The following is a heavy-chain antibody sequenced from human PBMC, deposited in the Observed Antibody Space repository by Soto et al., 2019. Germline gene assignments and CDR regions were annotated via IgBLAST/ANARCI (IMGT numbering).Heavy chain of an antibody. CDR3: ARVFDTYYFDS. CDR1: GFTFSSYG. Sequence: PGGSLRLSCAASGFTFSSYGMHWVRQAPGKGLEWVAVISYDGSNKYYADSVKGRFTISRDNSKKTLYLQMNSLRAEDTAVYYCARVFDTYYFDSWGQGNMVTVSS. CDR2: ISYDGSNK. V-gene: IGHV3-30*03. D-gene: IGHD3-9*01. J-gene: IGHJ4*02.